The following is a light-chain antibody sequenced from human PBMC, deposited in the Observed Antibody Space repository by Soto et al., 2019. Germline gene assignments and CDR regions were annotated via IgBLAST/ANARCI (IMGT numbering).Light chain of an antibody. J-gene: IGKJ5*01. Sequence: EIVLPQSTGTLSLSPEERATLSCRASQSVSSSYLAWYQQKPGQAPRLLIYGASSRATGIPDRFSGSGSGTDFTLTISRLEPEDFAVYYCQQYGSSITCGQGTRLEI. CDR3: QQYGSSIT. V-gene: IGKV3-20*01. CDR2: GAS. CDR1: QSVSSSY.